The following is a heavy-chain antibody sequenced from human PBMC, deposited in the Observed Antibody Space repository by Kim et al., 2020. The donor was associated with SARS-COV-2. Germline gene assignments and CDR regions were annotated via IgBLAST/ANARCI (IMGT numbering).Heavy chain of an antibody. CDR3: ARGSADFSSGGVVV. Sequence: GGSLRLSCAASGFTFNDYVMSWVRQAPGKGLEWVSGITCNGGSTGYADSVKGRFTISRDNAKNSLYLQMNSLRAEDTALYHCARGSADFSSGGVVVWGRGATGTVS. CDR1: GFTFNDYV. J-gene: IGHJ6*01. V-gene: IGHV3-20*01. D-gene: IGHD3-3*01. CDR2: ITCNGGST.